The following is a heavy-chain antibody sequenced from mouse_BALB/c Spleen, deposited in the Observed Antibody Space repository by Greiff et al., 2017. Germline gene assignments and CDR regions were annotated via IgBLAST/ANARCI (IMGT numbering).Heavy chain of an antibody. D-gene: IGHD2-14*01. Sequence: VQLQQSGAELVRPGSSVKISCKASGYAFSSYWMNWVKQRPGQGLEWIGQIYPGDGDTNYNGKFKGKATLTADKSSSTAYMQLSSLTSEDSAVYFCARSAVRHYAMDYWGQGTSVTVSS. CDR1: GYAFSSYW. CDR3: ARSAVRHYAMDY. V-gene: IGHV1-80*01. CDR2: IYPGDGDT. J-gene: IGHJ4*01.